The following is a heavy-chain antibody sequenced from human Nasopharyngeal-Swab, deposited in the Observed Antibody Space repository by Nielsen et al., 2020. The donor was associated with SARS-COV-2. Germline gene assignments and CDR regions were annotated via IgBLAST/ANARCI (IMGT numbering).Heavy chain of an antibody. CDR1: GGSFSGYY. CDR2: INHSGST. J-gene: IGHJ4*02. Sequence: SETLSLTCAVYGGSFSGYYWSWIRQPPGKGPEWIGEINHSGSTSYNPSLKSRVTISIDTSKNQFSLKLGSVTAADTAVYYCARVRRLRRGGYYFDYWGQGTLVTASS. D-gene: IGHD3-10*01. CDR3: ARVRRLRRGGYYFDY. V-gene: IGHV4-34*01.